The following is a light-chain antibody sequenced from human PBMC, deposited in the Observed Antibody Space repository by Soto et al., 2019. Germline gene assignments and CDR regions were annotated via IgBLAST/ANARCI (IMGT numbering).Light chain of an antibody. CDR1: QSIVTY. J-gene: IGKJ4*01. CDR3: QQNYNSPPLT. Sequence: SSLSASVGDRITITCRTSQSIVTYLNWYQQKPGRAPNLLIYHASSLQSGVPSRFSGSGSGTEFTLTISSLQPEDFATYFWQQNYNSPPLTFGGGTKVDSK. CDR2: HAS. V-gene: IGKV1-39*01.